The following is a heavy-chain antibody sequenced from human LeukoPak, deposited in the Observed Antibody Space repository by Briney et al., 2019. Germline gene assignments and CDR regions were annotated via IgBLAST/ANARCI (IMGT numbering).Heavy chain of an antibody. V-gene: IGHV3-9*01. CDR3: AKEHDYGDYSGAFDI. D-gene: IGHD4-17*01. J-gene: IGHJ3*02. CDR1: GFTFDDYA. CDR2: ISWNSGSI. Sequence: GGSLRLSCAASGFTFDDYAMHWVRQAPGKGLEWVSGISWNSGSIGYADSVKGRFTISRDNAKNSLYLQMNSLRAEDTALYYCAKEHDYGDYSGAFDIWGQGTMVTVSS.